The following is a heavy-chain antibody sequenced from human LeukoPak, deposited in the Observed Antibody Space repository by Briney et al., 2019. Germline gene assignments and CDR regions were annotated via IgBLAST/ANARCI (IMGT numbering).Heavy chain of an antibody. D-gene: IGHD1-26*01. V-gene: IGHV3-66*02. CDR3: ARDPPGGGY. CDR2: MYSGGST. CDR1: GNTVSVNF. Sequence: GGSLRLSCAASGNTVSVNFMSWVRQAPGKGPEWVSAMYSGGSTAYADSVRGRFIISTDAAKNTVDLQMNSLRTEDTAVYYCARDPPGGGYWGQGTLVTVSS. J-gene: IGHJ4*02.